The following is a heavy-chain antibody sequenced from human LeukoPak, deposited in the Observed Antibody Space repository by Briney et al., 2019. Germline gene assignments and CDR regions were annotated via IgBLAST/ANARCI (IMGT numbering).Heavy chain of an antibody. J-gene: IGHJ4*02. Sequence: GASVKVSCKASGYTFTGYYMHWVRQAPGQGLEWMGWINPNSGGTNYAQKFQGWVTMTRDTSISTAYMELSRLRSDDMAVYYCARGQWGYDLTDFDYWGQGTLVTVSS. D-gene: IGHD5-12*01. CDR1: GYTFTGYY. CDR2: INPNSGGT. CDR3: ARGQWGYDLTDFDY. V-gene: IGHV1-2*04.